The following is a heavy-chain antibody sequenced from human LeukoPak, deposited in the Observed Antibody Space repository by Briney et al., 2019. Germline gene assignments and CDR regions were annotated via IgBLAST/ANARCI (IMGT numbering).Heavy chain of an antibody. CDR3: ARDQGGDYYYASSGYYPY. J-gene: IGHJ4*02. CDR1: GFTFSSYS. V-gene: IGHV3-21*01. CDR2: ISSSSSYI. D-gene: IGHD3-22*01. Sequence: GGSLRLSCAASGFTFSSYSMNWVRQAPGKGLEWVSSISSSSSYIYYADSVKGRFTISRDNAKNSLYLQMNSLRAEDTAVYYCARDQGGDYYYASSGYYPYWGPGTLVTVSS.